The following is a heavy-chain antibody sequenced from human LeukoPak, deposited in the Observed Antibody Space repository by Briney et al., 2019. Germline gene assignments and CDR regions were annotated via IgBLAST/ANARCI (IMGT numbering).Heavy chain of an antibody. Sequence: ASVKVSCKASGYTFTSYGISWVRQAPGQGLEWMGWISAYNGNTNYAQKLQGRVTMTTDTSTSTAYMELRSLRSDDTAVYYCARVCFQYSSSWYMRNYYYYMDVWGKGTTVTISS. V-gene: IGHV1-18*01. CDR3: ARVCFQYSSSWYMRNYYYYMDV. J-gene: IGHJ6*03. D-gene: IGHD6-13*01. CDR1: GYTFTSYG. CDR2: ISAYNGNT.